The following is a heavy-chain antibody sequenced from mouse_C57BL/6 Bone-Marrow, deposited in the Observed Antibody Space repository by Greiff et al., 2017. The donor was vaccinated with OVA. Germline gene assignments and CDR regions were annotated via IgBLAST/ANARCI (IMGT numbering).Heavy chain of an antibody. D-gene: IGHD2-2*01. Sequence: VQLQQSGAELVRPGASVKLSCTASGFNIKDDYMHWVKQRPEQGLEWIGWIDPENCDTEYASKFQGKATITADTSSNTAYLQLSSLTSEDTAVYYCTLSTMVSAWFAYWGQGTLVTVSA. V-gene: IGHV14-4*01. J-gene: IGHJ3*01. CDR2: IDPENCDT. CDR3: TLSTMVSAWFAY. CDR1: GFNIKDDY.